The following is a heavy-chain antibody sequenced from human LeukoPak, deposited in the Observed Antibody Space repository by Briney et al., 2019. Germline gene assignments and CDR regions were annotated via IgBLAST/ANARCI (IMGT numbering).Heavy chain of an antibody. V-gene: IGHV1-69*05. Sequence: GASVKVSCKASGGTFSSYAISWVRQAPGQGLEWMGGIIPIFGTANYAQKFQGRVTITTDESTSTAYMELSSLRSEDTAVYYCATTYSTLPRPFDYWGQGTLATVSS. J-gene: IGHJ4*02. CDR1: GGTFSSYA. D-gene: IGHD6-13*01. CDR3: ATTYSTLPRPFDY. CDR2: IIPIFGTA.